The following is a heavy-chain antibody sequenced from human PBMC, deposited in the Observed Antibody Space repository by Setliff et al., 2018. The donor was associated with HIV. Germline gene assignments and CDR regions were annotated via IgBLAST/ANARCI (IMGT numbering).Heavy chain of an antibody. CDR1: GDSIDDYY. Sequence: PSETLSLTCTVSGDSIDDYYWNWIRQPAGKGLEWIGRVYASAYSNYNPSLKSRVTMSVDTSQNQFSLKLRSVNAADTAVYYCARDWVTRSNYYGSGSPWYFDFWGRGILVTVSS. V-gene: IGHV4-4*07. D-gene: IGHD3-10*01. CDR2: VYASAYS. J-gene: IGHJ2*01. CDR3: ARDWVTRSNYYGSGSPWYFDF.